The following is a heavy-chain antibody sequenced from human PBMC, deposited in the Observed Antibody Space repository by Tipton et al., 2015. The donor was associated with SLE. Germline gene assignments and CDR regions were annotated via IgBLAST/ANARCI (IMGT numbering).Heavy chain of an antibody. V-gene: IGHV4-39*01. CDR1: GGSIGSSSYY. D-gene: IGHD2-2*01. CDR2: IYYSGST. J-gene: IGHJ3*02. Sequence: TLSLTCTVSGGSIGSSSYYWGWIRQPPGKGLEWIGSIYYSGSTYYNPSLKSRVTISVDTSKNQFSLKLSSVTAADTAVHYCACSVVPAAFDAFDIWGQGTMVTVSS. CDR3: ACSVVPAAFDAFDI.